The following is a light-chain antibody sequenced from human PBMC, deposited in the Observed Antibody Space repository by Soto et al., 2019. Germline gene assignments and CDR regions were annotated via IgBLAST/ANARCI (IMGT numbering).Light chain of an antibody. Sequence: RVMTQSPDTLSVSPGERATLSCRASETVRSNLAWYQQKPGQAPRLLIYAASTRATGIPARFSGSGSGTDFTLTISRLEPEDFAVYYCQQYGSSLTFGGGTKVDIK. CDR1: ETVRSN. CDR3: QQYGSSLT. CDR2: AAS. J-gene: IGKJ4*01. V-gene: IGKV3D-15*01.